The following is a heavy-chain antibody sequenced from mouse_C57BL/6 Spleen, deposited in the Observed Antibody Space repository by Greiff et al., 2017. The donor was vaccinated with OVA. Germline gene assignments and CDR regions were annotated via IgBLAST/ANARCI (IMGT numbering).Heavy chain of an antibody. J-gene: IGHJ3*01. CDR2: ISSGSSTI. D-gene: IGHD2-1*01. CDR1: GFTFSDYG. Sequence: EVQLVESGGGLVKPGGSLKLSCAASGFTFSDYGMHWVRQAPEKGLEWVAYISSGSSTIYYADTVKGRFTISRDNAKNTLFLQMTSLRSEDTAMYYCARGGNYFAYWGQGTLVTVSA. V-gene: IGHV5-17*01. CDR3: ARGGNYFAY.